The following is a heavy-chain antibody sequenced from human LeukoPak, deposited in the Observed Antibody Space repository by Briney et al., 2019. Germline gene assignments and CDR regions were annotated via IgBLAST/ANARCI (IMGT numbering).Heavy chain of an antibody. CDR3: ARQRHDNLWSYYYSFFDS. CDR1: GFTFTSFS. Sequence: PGGSLRLSCVASGFTFTSFSMTWVRQAAGEGLEWVANIKEDGGEKYYVDSVKGRFTIARDNAKNSLYLQMDSLRAEDTAVYFCARQRHDNLWSYYYSFFDSWGQGTLVTVSS. D-gene: IGHD3-3*01. J-gene: IGHJ4*02. V-gene: IGHV3-7*01. CDR2: IKEDGGEK.